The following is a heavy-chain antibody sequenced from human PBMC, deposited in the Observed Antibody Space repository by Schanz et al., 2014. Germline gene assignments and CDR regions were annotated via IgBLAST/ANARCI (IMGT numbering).Heavy chain of an antibody. CDR3: AIGYSDTAADF. V-gene: IGHV1-69*04. J-gene: IGHJ4*02. Sequence: QVQVVQSGAEVKKPGSSVKVSCKASGGTFSTYTISWVRQAPGQGLEWMGRIIPILGIANYAQKFQGRVTMTRDTSTSTVYMEPNSLRAEDTAVYYCAIGYSDTAADFWGQGTLVTVSS. CDR1: GGTFSTYT. CDR2: IIPILGIA. D-gene: IGHD4-17*01.